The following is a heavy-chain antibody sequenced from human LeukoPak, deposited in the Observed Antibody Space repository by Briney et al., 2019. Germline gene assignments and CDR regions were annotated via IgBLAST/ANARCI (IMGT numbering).Heavy chain of an antibody. CDR2: ISGPAFTT. Sequence: PGGSLRLSCAASGFTFGNYAMSWVRRAPGKGLDWVSAISGPAFTTYYADSVKGRFTVSRDNSKETLYLQMNSLTAEDTAVYYCAKAGVELATISPFDIWGQGTMVTGSS. D-gene: IGHD5-24*01. V-gene: IGHV3-23*01. CDR3: AKAGVELATISPFDI. CDR1: GFTFGNYA. J-gene: IGHJ3*02.